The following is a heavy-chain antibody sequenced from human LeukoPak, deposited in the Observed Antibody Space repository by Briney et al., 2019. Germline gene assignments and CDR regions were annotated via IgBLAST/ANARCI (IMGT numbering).Heavy chain of an antibody. J-gene: IGHJ6*03. V-gene: IGHV3-7*01. CDR3: ARRIRCSSTSCPYYYYYYMDV. Sequence: SLRLSCAASGFTFSSYWMSWVRQAPGKGLEWVANIKQDGSEKYYVDSVKGRFTISRDNAKNSLYLQMNSLRVEDTAVYYCARRIRCSSTSCPYYYYYYMDVWGKGTTVTVSS. CDR2: IKQDGSEK. CDR1: GFTFSSYW. D-gene: IGHD2-2*01.